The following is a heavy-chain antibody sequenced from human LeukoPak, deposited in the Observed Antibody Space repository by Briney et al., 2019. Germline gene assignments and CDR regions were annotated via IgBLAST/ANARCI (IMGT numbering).Heavy chain of an antibody. D-gene: IGHD1-26*01. V-gene: IGHV1-46*01. CDR3: ARVLVGATKGFDY. Sequence: GASVKVSCKASGYTFTSYYMHWVRQAPGQGLEWMGIINPSGGSTSYAQKFQGRVTMTTDTSTSTAYMELRSLRSDDTAVYYCARVLVGATKGFDYWGQGTLVTVSS. J-gene: IGHJ4*02. CDR1: GYTFTSYY. CDR2: INPSGGST.